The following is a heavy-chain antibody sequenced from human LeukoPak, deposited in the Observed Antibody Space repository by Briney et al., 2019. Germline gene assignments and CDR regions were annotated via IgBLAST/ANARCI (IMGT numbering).Heavy chain of an antibody. D-gene: IGHD5-12*01. CDR1: GFTFSSYW. CDR3: ASCAIVANYYYYYMDV. J-gene: IGHJ6*03. CDR2: IKQDGSEK. V-gene: IGHV3-7*01. Sequence: PGGSLRLSCAASGFTFSSYWMSWVRQAPGKGLELVANIKQDGSEKYYVDSVKGRFTISRDNAKNSLYLQMNSLRAEDTAVYYCASCAIVANYYYYYMDVWGKGTTVTVSS.